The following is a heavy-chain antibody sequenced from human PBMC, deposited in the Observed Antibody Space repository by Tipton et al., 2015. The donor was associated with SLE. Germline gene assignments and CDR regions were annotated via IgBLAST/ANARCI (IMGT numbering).Heavy chain of an antibody. J-gene: IGHJ3*02. Sequence: SLRLSCAASGFTLRSYSMNWVRQAPGKGLEWVSSISSSSSYIYYADSVKGRFTISRDNAKNSLYLQMNSLRAEDTAVYYCARVIVGATGAFDIWGQGTMDTVSS. CDR2: ISSSSSYI. V-gene: IGHV3-21*01. CDR1: GFTLRSYS. CDR3: ARVIVGATGAFDI. D-gene: IGHD1-26*01.